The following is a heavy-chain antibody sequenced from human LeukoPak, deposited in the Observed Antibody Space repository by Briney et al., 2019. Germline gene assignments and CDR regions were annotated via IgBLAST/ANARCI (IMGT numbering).Heavy chain of an antibody. CDR3: ARDRAAAGTGGRYNWFDP. J-gene: IGHJ5*02. CDR2: INPSGGST. V-gene: IGHV1-46*01. D-gene: IGHD6-13*01. Sequence: GASVKVSCKASGYTFTSYYMHWVRQAPGQGLEWMGIINPSGGSTSYAQKFQGRVTMTRDMSTSTVYMELSSLRSEDTAVYYCARDRAAAGTGGRYNWFDPWGQGTLVTVSS. CDR1: GYTFTSYY.